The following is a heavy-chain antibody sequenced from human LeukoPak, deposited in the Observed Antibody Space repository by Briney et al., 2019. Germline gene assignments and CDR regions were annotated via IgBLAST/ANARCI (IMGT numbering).Heavy chain of an antibody. D-gene: IGHD3-22*01. CDR3: ARVGVNYDSSGYEYYYYYYMDV. CDR1: GFTFSSYW. J-gene: IGHJ6*03. CDR2: IKQDGSEK. V-gene: IGHV3-7*01. Sequence: GGSLRLSCAASGFTFSSYWMSWVRQAPGKGLEWVANIKQDGSEKYYVDSVKGRFTISRDNAKNSLYLQMNSLRAEDTAVYYCARVGVNYDSSGYEYYYYYYMDVWGKGTTVTVSS.